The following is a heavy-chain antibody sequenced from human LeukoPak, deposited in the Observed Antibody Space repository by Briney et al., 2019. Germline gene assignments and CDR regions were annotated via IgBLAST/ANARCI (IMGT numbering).Heavy chain of an antibody. CDR1: GGSISSSNW. J-gene: IGHJ3*02. V-gene: IGHV4-4*02. D-gene: IGHD3-10*02. Sequence: SGTLSLTCAVSGGSISSSNWWSWVRQPPGKGLEWIGEIYHSGSTNYNPSLKSRVTISVDTSKNQFSLKLSSVTAADTAVYYCARALNFRTMWHSTPSPAFDIWGQGTMVTVSS. CDR3: ARALNFRTMWHSTPSPAFDI. CDR2: IYHSGST.